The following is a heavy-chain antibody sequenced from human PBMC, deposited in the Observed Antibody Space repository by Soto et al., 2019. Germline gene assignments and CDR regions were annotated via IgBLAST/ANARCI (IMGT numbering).Heavy chain of an antibody. D-gene: IGHD3-3*01. V-gene: IGHV3-30-3*01. Sequence: QVQLVESGGGVVQPGRSLRLSCAASGFTFSSYAMHWVRQAPGKGLEWVAVISYDGSNKYYADSVKGRFTISRDNSKNTLYLQMNSLRAEDTAVYYCARGRGVVRDAFDIWGQGTMVTVSS. CDR3: ARGRGVVRDAFDI. CDR2: ISYDGSNK. J-gene: IGHJ3*02. CDR1: GFTFSSYA.